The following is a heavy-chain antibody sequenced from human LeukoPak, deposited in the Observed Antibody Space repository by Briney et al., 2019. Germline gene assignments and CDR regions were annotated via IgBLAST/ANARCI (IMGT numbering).Heavy chain of an antibody. CDR2: IYYSGST. Sequence: SETLSLTWTVSARSLSIYYWSWIRQPHRKGLEWIGYIYYSGSTNYNPSLKSRVPRSVDTSKNQFSLKLSSVTAADTAVYYCARHIVGQQLVYFDYWGQGTLVTVSS. J-gene: IGHJ4*02. V-gene: IGHV4-59*08. CDR3: ARHIVGQQLVYFDY. D-gene: IGHD6-13*01. CDR1: ARSLSIYY.